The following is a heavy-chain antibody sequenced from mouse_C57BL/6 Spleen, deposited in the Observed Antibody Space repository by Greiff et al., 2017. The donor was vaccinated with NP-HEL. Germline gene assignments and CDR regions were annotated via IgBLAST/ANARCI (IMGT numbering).Heavy chain of an antibody. D-gene: IGHD4-1*01. CDR2: IRNKANNHAT. CDR1: GFTFSDAW. V-gene: IGHV6-6*01. J-gene: IGHJ2*01. Sequence: EVKLVESGGGLVQPGGSMKLSCAASGFTFSDAWMDWVRQSPEKGLEWVAEIRNKANNHATYYAESVKGRFTISRDDSKSSVYLQMNSLRAEDTGIYYCTRRRASLGRYFDYWGQGTTLTVSS. CDR3: TRRRASLGRYFDY.